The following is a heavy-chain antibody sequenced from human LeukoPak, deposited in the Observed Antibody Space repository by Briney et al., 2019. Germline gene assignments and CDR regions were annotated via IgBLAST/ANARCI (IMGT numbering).Heavy chain of an antibody. CDR3: VRESPASFEYFLTSTVTPPFDY. CDR1: GFTLSSHY. CDR2: ISSSSSYI. V-gene: IGHV3-21*01. Sequence: GGSLRLSCAASGFTLSSHYMSWVRQAPGKGLEWVSSISSSSSYIYYADSVRGRFTISRDNAKNSLYLQMNSLRAEDTAVYYCVRESPASFEYFLTSTVTPPFDYWGQGTLVTVSS. D-gene: IGHD4-17*01. J-gene: IGHJ4*02.